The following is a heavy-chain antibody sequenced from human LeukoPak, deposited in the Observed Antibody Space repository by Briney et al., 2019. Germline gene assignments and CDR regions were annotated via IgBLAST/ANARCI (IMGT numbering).Heavy chain of an antibody. J-gene: IGHJ3*02. CDR2: IYSGGST. CDR3: ARVSWKGVVITTPDAFDI. D-gene: IGHD3-22*01. V-gene: IGHV3-66*01. Sequence: GGSLRLSCAASGFTFSTYGMNWVRQAPGKGLEWVSVIYSGGSTYYADSVKGRFTISRDNSKNTLYLQMNSLRAEDTAVYYCARVSWKGVVITTPDAFDIWGQGTMVTVSS. CDR1: GFTFSTYG.